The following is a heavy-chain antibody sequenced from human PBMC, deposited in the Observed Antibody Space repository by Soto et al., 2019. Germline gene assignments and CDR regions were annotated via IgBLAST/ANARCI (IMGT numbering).Heavy chain of an antibody. CDR2: INPNSGCT. CDR1: GYTFTGYY. D-gene: IGHD6-6*01. CDR3: ARDNGYNSSSSAYYYGMDV. V-gene: IGHV1-2*04. Sequence: ASVKVSCKASGYTFTGYYMHWVRQAPGQGLEWMGWINPNSGCTNYAQKFQGWVTMTRDTSISPAYMELSRLRSDDTAVYYCARDNGYNSSSSAYYYGMDVWGQGTTVTVSS. J-gene: IGHJ6*02.